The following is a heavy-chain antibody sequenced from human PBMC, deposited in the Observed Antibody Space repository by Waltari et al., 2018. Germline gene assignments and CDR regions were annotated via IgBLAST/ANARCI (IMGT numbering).Heavy chain of an antibody. V-gene: IGHV3-7*02. CDR2: IKQDGREE. CDR1: GFSFSSNW. J-gene: IGHJ5*02. Sequence: EVQLVESGGGSVQPGGSLRLSCAASGFSFSSNWMSWVRQAPKKGLEWVASIKQDGREEYYVDSVKGRFTISRDNAKNSLYLQMNNLRVEDTAIYYCARAYHWGQGTLVTVSS. CDR3: ARAYH.